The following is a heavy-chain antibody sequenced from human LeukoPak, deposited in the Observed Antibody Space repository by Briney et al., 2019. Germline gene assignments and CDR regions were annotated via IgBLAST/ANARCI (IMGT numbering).Heavy chain of an antibody. CDR1: GFTFITYA. J-gene: IGHJ3*02. D-gene: IGHD2-15*01. V-gene: IGHV3-23*01. CDR2: ISGSGGST. CDR3: ARGGVVYPDSFDI. Sequence: PGGSLRLSCAASGFTFITYAMNWVRQAPGKGLEWVSAISGSGGSTYYADSVKGRFTISRDNSKNTLYLQMNSLRAEDTAVYYCARGGVVYPDSFDIWGRRTMVTVSS.